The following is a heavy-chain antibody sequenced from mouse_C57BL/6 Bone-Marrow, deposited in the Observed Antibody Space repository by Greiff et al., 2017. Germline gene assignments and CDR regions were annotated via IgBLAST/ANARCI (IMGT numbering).Heavy chain of an antibody. CDR3: TRAGGNYYEAMDY. CDR2: IDPETGGT. J-gene: IGHJ4*01. V-gene: IGHV1-15*01. D-gene: IGHD2-1*01. Sequence: QVQLQQSGAELVRPGASVTLSCKASGYTFTDYEMHWVKQTPVHGLEWIGAIDPETGGTAYNQKFKGKAILTADTSSSTAYMELRSLTSEDSAVYYGTRAGGNYYEAMDYGGQGTSVTVSS. CDR1: GYTFTDYE.